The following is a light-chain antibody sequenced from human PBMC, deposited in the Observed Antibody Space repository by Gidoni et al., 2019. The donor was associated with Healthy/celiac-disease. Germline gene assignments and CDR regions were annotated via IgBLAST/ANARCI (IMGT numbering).Light chain of an antibody. J-gene: IGKJ2*01. CDR1: QSISSW. CDR3: QQYNSYPYT. V-gene: IGKV1-5*03. CDR2: KAS. Sequence: DIQMTQSPSTLSASVGDRVTITCRASQSISSWLAWYQQKPGKAPKLLISKASSLESGVPSRFSGSGSGTEFTLTISSLQPDDFATYYCQQYNSYPYTFGQGTKLEIK.